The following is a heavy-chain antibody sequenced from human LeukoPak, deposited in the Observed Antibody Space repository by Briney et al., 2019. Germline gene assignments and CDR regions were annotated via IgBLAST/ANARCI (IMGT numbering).Heavy chain of an antibody. CDR2: IHHTGST. D-gene: IGHD1-26*01. J-gene: IGHJ5*02. V-gene: IGHV4-38-2*01. Sequence: SETLSLTCAVSGYSISSGYYWGWIRQPPGKGLEWIGSIHHTGSTYYNPSLKSRVTISVDTSKNQFSLKLSSVTAADTAVYYCASIVGGSRFDPWGQGILVTVSS. CDR1: GYSISSGYY. CDR3: ASIVGGSRFDP.